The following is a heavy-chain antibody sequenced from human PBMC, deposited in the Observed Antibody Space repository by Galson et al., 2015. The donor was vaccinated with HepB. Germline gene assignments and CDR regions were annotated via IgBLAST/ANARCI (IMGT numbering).Heavy chain of an antibody. J-gene: IGHJ6*02. V-gene: IGHV3-73*01. Sequence: SLRLSCAASGFTFSGSAIHWVRQASGKGPEWVGRIRSKGNNYATSYVPSLKGRFTISRDNAKNTMYLQMNSLRAEDTAVYYCARDQVLWFGSDEGGMDVWRQGTTVTVSS. CDR2: IRSKGNNYAT. CDR1: GFTFSGSA. CDR3: ARDQVLWFGSDEGGMDV. D-gene: IGHD3-10*01.